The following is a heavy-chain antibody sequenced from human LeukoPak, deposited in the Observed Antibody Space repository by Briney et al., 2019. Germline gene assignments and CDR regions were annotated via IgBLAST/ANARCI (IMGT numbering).Heavy chain of an antibody. CDR3: AKNGDSRAYYFFYMDV. V-gene: IGHV3-9*01. D-gene: IGHD3-10*01. Sequence: PGGSLRLSCAASGFTFDDYDMHWVRQAPGKGLEWVSGISWNGGSIGYADSVKGRFTISRDNAKNSLYLQMNSLRVEDSALYYCAKNGDSRAYYFFYMDVWAKGPRSPSP. CDR1: GFTFDDYD. J-gene: IGHJ6*03. CDR2: ISWNGGSI.